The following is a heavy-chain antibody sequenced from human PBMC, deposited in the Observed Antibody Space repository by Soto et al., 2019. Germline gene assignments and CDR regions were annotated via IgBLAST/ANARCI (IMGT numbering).Heavy chain of an antibody. CDR3: ARVYSGSYYEFDY. V-gene: IGHV4-59*12. Sequence: ERLCRTGVVSGGSIGSYHWNWLRQPPGRGLEWIGYIYNRGSFRYNPSLKSRVTMSVDTSKNQFSLKLSSVTAADTAVYYCARVYSGSYYEFDYWGQGTLVTVYS. CDR1: GGSIGSYH. D-gene: IGHD1-26*01. J-gene: IGHJ4*02. CDR2: IYNRGSF.